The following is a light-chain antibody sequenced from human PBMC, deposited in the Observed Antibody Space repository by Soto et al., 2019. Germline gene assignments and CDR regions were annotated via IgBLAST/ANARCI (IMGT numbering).Light chain of an antibody. J-gene: IGKJ1*01. CDR3: HQYGSSRT. CDR1: QSVSSSY. CDR2: GPS. Sequence: EIVLTQSPGTLSLSPGERATLSCRASQSVSSSYLAWYQQKPGQAPRLLIYGPSSRATGIPDRFSGSGSGTDFTLTISRLEPEDFAVYYCHQYGSSRTFGQGTKVEIK. V-gene: IGKV3-20*01.